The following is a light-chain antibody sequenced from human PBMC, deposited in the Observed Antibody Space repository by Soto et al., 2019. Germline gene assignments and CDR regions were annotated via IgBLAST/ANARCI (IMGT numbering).Light chain of an antibody. J-gene: IGKJ3*01. CDR1: QSVTRY. Sequence: EIVLTQCPATLSLSPGERATLSCRASQSVTRYLAWYQQRPGQTPRLLIYDASNRATGIPARFSGSGSGTDFPLSISSLEPDDLAVYDCQHRTRQSPTLAPGT. CDR2: DAS. V-gene: IGKV3-11*01. CDR3: QHRTRQSPT.